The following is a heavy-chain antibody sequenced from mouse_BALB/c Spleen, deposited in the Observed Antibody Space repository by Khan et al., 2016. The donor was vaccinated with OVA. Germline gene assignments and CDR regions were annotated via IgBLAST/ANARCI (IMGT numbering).Heavy chain of an antibody. D-gene: IGHD2-14*01. CDR1: GYTFTNYG. Sequence: QIQLVQSGPELKKPGETVKISCKASGYTFTNYGMNWVKQAPGKGLKWMGWINTNTGEPTYADDFKGRFAFSLDSSASTAYLQINNLKNEDTATYFCARVGYSGTMDYWGQGTSVTVSS. CDR2: INTNTGEP. CDR3: ARVGYSGTMDY. J-gene: IGHJ4*01. V-gene: IGHV9-3-1*01.